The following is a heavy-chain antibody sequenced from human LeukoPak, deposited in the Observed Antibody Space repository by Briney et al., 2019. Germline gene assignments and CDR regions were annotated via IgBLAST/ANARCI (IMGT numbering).Heavy chain of an antibody. CDR1: GFTFSDYY. Sequence: PGGSLRLSCADSGFTFSDYYMSWIRQAPGKGLEWISYISYSGSITYYADSVKGRFTISRDNSKNTLYLQMNSLRAEDTAVYYCARAPVTRTFDYWGQGTLVTVSS. CDR2: ISYSGSIT. J-gene: IGHJ4*02. CDR3: ARAPVTRTFDY. D-gene: IGHD1-20*01. V-gene: IGHV3-11*04.